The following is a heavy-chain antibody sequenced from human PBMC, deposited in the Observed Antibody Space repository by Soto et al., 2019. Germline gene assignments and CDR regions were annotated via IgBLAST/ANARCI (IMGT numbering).Heavy chain of an antibody. D-gene: IGHD3-22*01. CDR2: ISFDGNNK. Sequence: GGSLRLSCAASGFTFSSYTMHWVRQAPGKGLEWVAVISFDGNNKYYADSVKGRFTISRDNSKNTLYVQMNSLRAEDTAVYYCARELRYYYDSSGYLIYWGQGSLVTVSS. J-gene: IGHJ4*02. CDR1: GFTFSSYT. V-gene: IGHV3-30-3*01. CDR3: ARELRYYYDSSGYLIY.